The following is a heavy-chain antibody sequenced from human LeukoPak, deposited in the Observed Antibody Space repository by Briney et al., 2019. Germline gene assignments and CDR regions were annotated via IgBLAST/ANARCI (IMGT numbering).Heavy chain of an antibody. CDR3: ARGGRLERRRRNWFDP. V-gene: IGHV4-39*07. CDR1: GASISGSSYD. J-gene: IGHJ5*02. CDR2: IYFSGST. D-gene: IGHD1-1*01. Sequence: SETLSLTRAVSGASISGSSYDWGWIRQPPGKGLEWSGSIYFSGSTYYNPSLKSRVTISVHTSKNQFSLTLSSVTAADTAVYYCARGGRLERRRRNWFDPWGQGTLVPVSS.